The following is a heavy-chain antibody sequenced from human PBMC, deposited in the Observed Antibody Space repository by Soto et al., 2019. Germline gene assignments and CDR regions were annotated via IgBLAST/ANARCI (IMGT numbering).Heavy chain of an antibody. CDR1: GYSFTSYW. J-gene: IGHJ4*02. CDR3: ARRSFGSISSTPCYFDY. V-gene: IGHV5-51*01. CDR2: IYPGDSDT. D-gene: IGHD6-6*01. Sequence: PGESLKISCKGSGYSFTSYWFGWVRQMPGKGLEWMGIIYPGDSDTRYSPSFQGQVTISADKSISTAYLQWSSLKASDTAMYYCARRSFGSISSTPCYFDYWGQGTLVTVSS.